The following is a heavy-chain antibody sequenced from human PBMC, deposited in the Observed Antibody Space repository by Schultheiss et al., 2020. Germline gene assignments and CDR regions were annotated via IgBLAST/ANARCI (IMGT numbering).Heavy chain of an antibody. CDR3: ARGGYDFWSGYYVEYYYYYYMDV. Sequence: ASVKVSCKASGYTFTSYDINWVRQATGQGLEWMGWMNPNSGNTGYAQKFQGRVTMTRNTSISTAYMELSSLRSEDTAVYYCARGGYDFWSGYYVEYYYYYYMDVWGKGTTVTVSS. CDR1: GYTFTSYD. D-gene: IGHD3-3*01. CDR2: MNPNSGNT. V-gene: IGHV1-8*01. J-gene: IGHJ6*03.